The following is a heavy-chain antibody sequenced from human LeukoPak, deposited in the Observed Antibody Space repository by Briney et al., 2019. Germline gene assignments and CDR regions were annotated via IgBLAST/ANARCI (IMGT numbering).Heavy chain of an antibody. CDR3: ARDLVVVTDDY. V-gene: IGHV3-7*01. Sequence: PGGSLRLSCAASGFIFSRYWMNWVRQAPGKGLEWVANIKQDGSEKYYVDSVKGRFTISRDNAKNSLYLQMNSLRAEDTAVYYCARDLVVVTDDYWGHGTLVTVSS. J-gene: IGHJ4*01. CDR1: GFIFSRYW. D-gene: IGHD2-21*02. CDR2: IKQDGSEK.